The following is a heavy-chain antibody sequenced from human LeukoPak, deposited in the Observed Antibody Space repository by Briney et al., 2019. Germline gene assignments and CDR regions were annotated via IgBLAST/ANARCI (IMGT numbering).Heavy chain of an antibody. D-gene: IGHD3-22*01. CDR2: IDPSDSYT. V-gene: IGHV5-10-1*01. Sequence: GESLKISCKGSGYRFNSYWINGVRQMPGRGLEWMGTIDPSDSYTKYNPSFQGHVTISADKSISTAYLQWSSLKASDTAMYYCARPLSSGYYGGGFDIWGQGTMVTVSS. CDR3: ARPLSSGYYGGGFDI. CDR1: GYRFNSYW. J-gene: IGHJ3*02.